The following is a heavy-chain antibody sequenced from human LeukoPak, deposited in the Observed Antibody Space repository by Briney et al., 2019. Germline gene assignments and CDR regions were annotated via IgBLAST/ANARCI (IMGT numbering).Heavy chain of an antibody. CDR2: IYSGGST. CDR1: GFTVSSNY. Sequence: PGGSLRLSCTASGFTVSSNYMSWVRQAPGKGLEWVSVIYSGGSTYYADSVKGRFTISRDNSKNTLYLQMNSLRAEDTAVYYCARDKAGYFDYWGQGTLVTVSS. J-gene: IGHJ4*01. CDR3: ARDKAGYFDY. V-gene: IGHV3-53*01.